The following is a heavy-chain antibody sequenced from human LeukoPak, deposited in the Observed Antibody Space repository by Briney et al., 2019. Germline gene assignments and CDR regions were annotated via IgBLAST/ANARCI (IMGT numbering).Heavy chain of an antibody. CDR2: IIPIFGTA. CDR1: GGTFSSYA. Sequence: GSSVKVSCKASGGTFSSYAISWVRQAPGQGLEWMGGIIPIFGTANYAQKFQGRVTITADKSTSTAYMELSSLRSEDTAVYYCARCPEVDTAMVGSYYYYMDVWGKGTTVTVSS. CDR3: ARCPEVDTAMVGSYYYYMDV. V-gene: IGHV1-69*06. D-gene: IGHD5-18*01. J-gene: IGHJ6*03.